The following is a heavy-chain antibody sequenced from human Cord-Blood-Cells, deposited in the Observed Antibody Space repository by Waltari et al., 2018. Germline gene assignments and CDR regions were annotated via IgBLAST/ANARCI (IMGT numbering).Heavy chain of an antibody. CDR3: ARGDYCTNGVCYTGNWFDP. Sequence: EYMGIIYPGDSDTRYSPSFQGQVTISADKSISTAYLQWSSLKASDTAMYYCARGDYCTNGVCYTGNWFDPWGQGTLVTVSS. V-gene: IGHV5-51*01. CDR2: IYPGDSDT. J-gene: IGHJ5*02. D-gene: IGHD2-8*01.